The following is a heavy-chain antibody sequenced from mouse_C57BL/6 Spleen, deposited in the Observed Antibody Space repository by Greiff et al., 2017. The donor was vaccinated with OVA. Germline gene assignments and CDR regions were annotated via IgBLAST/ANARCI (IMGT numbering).Heavy chain of an antibody. D-gene: IGHD1-3*01. CDR3: ARRPITPYFDD. J-gene: IGHJ2*01. CDR1: GYTFTSYW. CDR2: IDPSDSYT. V-gene: IGHV1-50*01. Sequence: VQLQQPGAELVKPGASVKLSCKASGYTFTSYWMQWVKQRPGQGLEWIGEIDPSDSYTNYNQKFKGKATLTVDTSSSTAYMQLSSLTSEDSAVYYCARRPITPYFDDWGQGTTLTVSS.